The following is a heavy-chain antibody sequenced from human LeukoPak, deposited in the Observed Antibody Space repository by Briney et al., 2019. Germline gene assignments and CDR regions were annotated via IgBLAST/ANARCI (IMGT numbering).Heavy chain of an antibody. CDR3: ARDLETLTLTTPVGY. V-gene: IGHV3-7*01. J-gene: IGHJ4*02. Sequence: GGSLRLSCAASGFTFSSYWMSWVRQAPGKGLEWVANIKQDGSEKYYVDSVKGRFTISRDNSKNTLYLQMNSLRAEDTAVYYCARDLETLTLTTPVGYWGQGTLVTVSS. CDR2: IKQDGSEK. CDR1: GFTFSSYW. D-gene: IGHD3-22*01.